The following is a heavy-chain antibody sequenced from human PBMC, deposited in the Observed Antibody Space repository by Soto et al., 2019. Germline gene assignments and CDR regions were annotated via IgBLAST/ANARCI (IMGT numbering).Heavy chain of an antibody. CDR1: GFTFSSYA. J-gene: IGHJ6*02. D-gene: IGHD3-10*01. V-gene: IGHV3-30-3*01. Sequence: QVQLVESGGGVVQPGRSLRLSCAASGFTFSSYAMHWVRQAPGKGLEWVAVISYDGSNKYYADSVKGRFTISRDNSKNTLYLQMNSLRAEDTAVYYCARDHMVREVIVYYYYGMDVWGQGTTVTVSS. CDR2: ISYDGSNK. CDR3: ARDHMVREVIVYYYYGMDV.